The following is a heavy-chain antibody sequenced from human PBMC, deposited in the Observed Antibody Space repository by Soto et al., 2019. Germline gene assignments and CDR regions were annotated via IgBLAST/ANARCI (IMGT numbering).Heavy chain of an antibody. CDR1: GYSFTNYW. D-gene: IGHD6-13*01. CDR3: ARSWNRLDP. Sequence: KISCKGSGYSFTNYWIGWVRQMPGKGLEWMGGIIPIFGTANYAQKFQGRVTITADESTSTAYMELSSLRSEDTAVYYCARSWNRLDPWGQGTLVTVSS. V-gene: IGHV1-69*01. J-gene: IGHJ5*02. CDR2: IIPIFGTA.